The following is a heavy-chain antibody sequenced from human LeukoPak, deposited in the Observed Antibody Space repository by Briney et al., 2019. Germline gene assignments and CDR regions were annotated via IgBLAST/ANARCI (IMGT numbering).Heavy chain of an antibody. D-gene: IGHD3-3*01. CDR2: ISASGVST. CDR1: VTLDNYA. V-gene: IGHV3-23*01. CDR3: AKGAQYDFWSGYTLEYFDV. J-gene: IGHJ4*02. Sequence: GGSLRLSCAASVTLDNYAKRWVRHAPGKGLEWVSFISASGVSTYYADSVKGRFTISRDNSNNTLYLQISTLRAEDSATYYCAKGAQYDFWSGYTLEYFDVWGRGTLVTVSS.